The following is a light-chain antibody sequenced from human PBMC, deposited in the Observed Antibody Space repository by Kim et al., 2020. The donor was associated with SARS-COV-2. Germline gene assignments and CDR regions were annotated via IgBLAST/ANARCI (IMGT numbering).Light chain of an antibody. Sequence: VSPGERATRSCRAAQSVGSDVAWYQQKPGQAPRLLIYAASTRATGIPARFSGSGSGSEFTLTISSLQSEDSAVYYCQQYKNWPPYTFGQGTKLEI. V-gene: IGKV3-15*01. CDR1: QSVGSD. CDR3: QQYKNWPPYT. J-gene: IGKJ2*01. CDR2: AAS.